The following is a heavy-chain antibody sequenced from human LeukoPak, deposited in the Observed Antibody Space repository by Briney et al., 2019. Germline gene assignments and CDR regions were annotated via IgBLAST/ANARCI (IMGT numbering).Heavy chain of an antibody. Sequence: GWSLGVACAAAGDIGSRNFMRWVRQAPGKVRQWVAIMYAGGTTDYSDSVRGRFHISRDSSNNTLSLQINSLRAEDTAVYYCARGSGSGWPLDRWGQGALVTVSS. V-gene: IGHV3-53*01. CDR1: GDIGSRNF. D-gene: IGHD6-19*01. J-gene: IGHJ5*02. CDR2: MYAGGTT. CDR3: ARGSGSGWPLDR.